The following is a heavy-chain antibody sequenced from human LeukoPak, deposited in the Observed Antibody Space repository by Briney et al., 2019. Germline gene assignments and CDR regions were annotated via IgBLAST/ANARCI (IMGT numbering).Heavy chain of an antibody. J-gene: IGHJ6*02. V-gene: IGHV1-69*04. CDR1: GATFSSYA. CDR3: ASGYSGYETDYYGMDV. Sequence: ASVKVSCKASGATFSSYAISWVRQAPGQGLEWMGRIIPILGIANYAQKFQGRVTITADKSTSTAYMELSSLRSEDTAVYYCASGYSGYETDYYGMDVWGQGTTVTVAS. CDR2: IIPILGIA. D-gene: IGHD5-12*01.